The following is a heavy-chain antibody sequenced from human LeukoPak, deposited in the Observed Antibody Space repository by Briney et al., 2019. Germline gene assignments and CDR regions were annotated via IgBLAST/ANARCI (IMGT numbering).Heavy chain of an antibody. CDR2: IIPIFGTA. D-gene: IGHD3-22*01. CDR3: AREQGGYYDSSGYTPEPGFDY. V-gene: IGHV1-69*05. CDR1: GGTFSSYA. J-gene: IGHJ4*02. Sequence: GSSVKVSCKASGGTFSSYAISWVRQAPGQGLEWMGRIIPIFGTANYAQKSQGRVTITTDESTSTAYMELSSLRSEDTAVYYCAREQGGYYDSSGYTPEPGFDYWGQGTLVTVSS.